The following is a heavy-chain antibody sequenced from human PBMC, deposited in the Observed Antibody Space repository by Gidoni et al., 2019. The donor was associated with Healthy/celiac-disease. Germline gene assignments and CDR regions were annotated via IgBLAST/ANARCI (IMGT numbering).Heavy chain of an antibody. J-gene: IGHJ4*02. Sequence: QLQLQESGPGLVKPSETLSLTCTVSGGSLSSSSYYWGWIRQPPGKGLEWIGSIYYSGSTYYNPSLKSRVTISVDTSKNQFSLKLSAVTAADTAVYYCARLLPSYSSSPGPTIDYWGQGTLVTVSS. CDR2: IYYSGST. D-gene: IGHD6-13*01. CDR1: GGSLSSSSYY. CDR3: ARLLPSYSSSPGPTIDY. V-gene: IGHV4-39*01.